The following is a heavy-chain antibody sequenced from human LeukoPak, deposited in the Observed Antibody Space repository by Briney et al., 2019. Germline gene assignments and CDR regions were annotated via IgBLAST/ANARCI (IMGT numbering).Heavy chain of an antibody. V-gene: IGHV1-2*06. Sequence: ASVKVSCKASGYTLTDYYMHWVRQAPGQGLEWMGRINPNSGGTNYAQKFQGRVAMTRDTSISTVYMELSRLRSDDTAVYYCARVGYYESSGYYEYWGQGTLVTVSS. CDR2: INPNSGGT. CDR1: GYTLTDYY. D-gene: IGHD3-22*01. J-gene: IGHJ4*02. CDR3: ARVGYYESSGYYEY.